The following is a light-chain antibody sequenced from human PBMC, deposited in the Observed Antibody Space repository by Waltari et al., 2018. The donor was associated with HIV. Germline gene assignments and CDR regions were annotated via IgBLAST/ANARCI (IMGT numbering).Light chain of an antibody. J-gene: IGLJ3*02. CDR2: SNN. V-gene: IGLV1-44*01. Sequence: HSVLTQPPSASGPPGQRVTIPCSGRPPNIGRHTGIWYQQFPGAAPKLLISSNNLRPLGVPDRFSGSKSGTSASLAISGLQSEDEAVYYCAAWDDSLNSWVFGGGTKLTVL. CDR3: AAWDDSLNSWV. CDR1: PPNIGRHT.